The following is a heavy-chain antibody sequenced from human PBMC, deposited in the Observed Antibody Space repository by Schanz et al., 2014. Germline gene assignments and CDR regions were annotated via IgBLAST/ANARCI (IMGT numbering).Heavy chain of an antibody. V-gene: IGHV1-46*01. J-gene: IGHJ6*02. Sequence: QVHLMQSGAEAKKPGASVKVSCKAFGYSFTTYFIHWVRLAPGQGFEWMGLISPSGGSTSYEQKFESGVTMTSNASTSAAVMELSSLPSEDAAVYYGGRGGGAYPQKYGMDVWGQGTTVTVSS. CDR2: ISPSGGST. CDR1: GYSFTTYF. CDR3: GRGGGAYPQKYGMDV. D-gene: IGHD3-16*01.